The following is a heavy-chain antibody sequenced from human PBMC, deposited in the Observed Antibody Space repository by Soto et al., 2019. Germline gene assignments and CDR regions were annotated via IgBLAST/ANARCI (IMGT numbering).Heavy chain of an antibody. CDR2: INPSGGST. J-gene: IGHJ5*02. D-gene: IGHD2-2*01. Sequence: GASVKLSCKESGYTYTSNYMHWVRQAPGQGLEWMGIINPSGGSTNYAQKFQGRITMTRDTSTSTVYMELSSLRSEDTAVHYCARAGPAAIGWFDPWGQGTLVTVSS. CDR1: GYTYTSNY. CDR3: ARAGPAAIGWFDP. V-gene: IGHV1-46*01.